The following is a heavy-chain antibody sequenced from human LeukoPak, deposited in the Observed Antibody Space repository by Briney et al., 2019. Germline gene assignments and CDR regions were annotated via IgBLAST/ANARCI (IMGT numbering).Heavy chain of an antibody. Sequence: GGSLRLSCAASGFTFSDAWMNWLRQAPGKGLEWVSAISGSGGSTYYADSVKGRFTISRDNSKNTLYLQMNSLRAEDTAVYYCARQIAVAVYFDYWGQGTLVTVSS. CDR3: ARQIAVAVYFDY. CDR2: ISGSGGST. J-gene: IGHJ4*02. V-gene: IGHV3-23*01. CDR1: GFTFSDAW. D-gene: IGHD2-15*01.